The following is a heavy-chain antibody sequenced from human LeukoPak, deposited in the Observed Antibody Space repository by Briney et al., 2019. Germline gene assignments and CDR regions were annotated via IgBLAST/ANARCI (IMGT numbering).Heavy chain of an antibody. Sequence: GGSLRLSCAASGFTFSSYGMSWVRQAPGKGLEWVSAISGSGGSTYYADSVKGRFTISRDNSKNTLYLQMNSLRAEDTALYYCARDDYGSGSWSDYWGQGTLVTVSS. CDR1: GFTFSSYG. V-gene: IGHV3-23*01. D-gene: IGHD3-10*01. CDR3: ARDDYGSGSWSDY. J-gene: IGHJ4*02. CDR2: ISGSGGST.